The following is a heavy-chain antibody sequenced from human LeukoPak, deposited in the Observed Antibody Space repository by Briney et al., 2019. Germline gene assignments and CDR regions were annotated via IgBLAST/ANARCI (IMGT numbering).Heavy chain of an antibody. V-gene: IGHV3-30*04. D-gene: IGHD6-19*01. CDR3: ARDGSGWYNWFDP. Sequence: GGSLRLSCAASGFTFSSYAMHWVRQAPGKGLEWVAVISYDGSNKYYADSVKGRFTISRDNSKNTLYLQMNSLRAEDTAVYFSARDGSGWYNWFDPWGQGTLVTVSS. CDR1: GFTFSSYA. CDR2: ISYDGSNK. J-gene: IGHJ5*02.